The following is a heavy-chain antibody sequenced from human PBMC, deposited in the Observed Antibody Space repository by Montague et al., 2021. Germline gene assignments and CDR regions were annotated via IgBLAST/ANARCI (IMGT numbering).Heavy chain of an antibody. Sequence: SETLSLTCSVSGGSVNGYDWSWIRQPPGKGLEWIGYMHSSGSPNYNPSFKSRLAISIDRSRNQFSLELSSVTAADMAIYFCGRDYWGSIDYWGHGILVTVSS. V-gene: IGHV4-59*02. CDR2: MHSSGSP. CDR3: GRDYWGSIDY. J-gene: IGHJ4*01. D-gene: IGHD7-27*01. CDR1: GGSVNGYD.